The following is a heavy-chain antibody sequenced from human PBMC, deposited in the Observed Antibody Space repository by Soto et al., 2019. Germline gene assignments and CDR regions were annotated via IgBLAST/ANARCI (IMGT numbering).Heavy chain of an antibody. CDR1: GGSISNYY. Sequence: QVQLQESGPGLVKPSETLSLTCTVSGGSISNYYWSWIRQPPGKGLEWIGYIYYSGSTNYNPSLKSRVNISVDTSKNQFSLKLSSVTAADTAVYYCARRYGGNFDYWGQGTLVTVSS. D-gene: IGHD1-26*01. CDR2: IYYSGST. CDR3: ARRYGGNFDY. V-gene: IGHV4-59*01. J-gene: IGHJ4*02.